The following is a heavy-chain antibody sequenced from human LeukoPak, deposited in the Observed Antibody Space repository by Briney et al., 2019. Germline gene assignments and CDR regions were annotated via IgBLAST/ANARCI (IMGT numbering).Heavy chain of an antibody. CDR3: AKEEVSGWSEADY. Sequence: GGSLRLSCAASGFTFSSYWMSWVRQAPGKRLEWVANINQDGSEKYYVDSVKGRFTISRDNSKNSLYLQMNSLRTDDTALYYCAKEEVSGWSEADYWGQGTLATVSS. V-gene: IGHV3-7*03. D-gene: IGHD6-19*01. CDR2: INQDGSEK. CDR1: GFTFSSYW. J-gene: IGHJ4*02.